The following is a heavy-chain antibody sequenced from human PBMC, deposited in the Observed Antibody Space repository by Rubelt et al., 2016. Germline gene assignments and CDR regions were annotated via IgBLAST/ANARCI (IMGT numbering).Heavy chain of an antibody. D-gene: IGHD3-10*01. CDR3: ARDPLPVRGVIMTPTH. J-gene: IGHJ4*02. CDR1: GYTFTSYG. V-gene: IGHV1-18*01. CDR2: ISAYNGNT. Sequence: QVQLVQSGAEVKKPGASVKVSCKASGYTFTSYGISWVRQAPGQGLEWMGWISAYNGNTNYAQKLQGRVTRTTDTPTSTAYMELRSLRSDDTAVYYCARDPLPVRGVIMTPTHWGQGTLVTVSS.